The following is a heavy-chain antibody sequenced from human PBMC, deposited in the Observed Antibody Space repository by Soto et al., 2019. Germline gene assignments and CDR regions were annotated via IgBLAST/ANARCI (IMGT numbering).Heavy chain of an antibody. Sequence: SETLSLTCAVYGGSFSGYYWSWIRQPPGKGLEWIGEINHSGSTNYNPSLKSRVTISVDTSKNQFSLKLSSVTAADTAVYYCARGLGSSRDYWGQGTRVTVSS. J-gene: IGHJ4*02. V-gene: IGHV4-34*01. CDR3: ARGLGSSRDY. CDR1: GGSFSGYY. D-gene: IGHD6-13*01. CDR2: INHSGST.